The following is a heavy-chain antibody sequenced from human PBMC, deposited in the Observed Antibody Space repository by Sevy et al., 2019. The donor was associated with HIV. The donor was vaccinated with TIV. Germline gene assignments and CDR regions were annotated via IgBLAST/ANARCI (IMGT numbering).Heavy chain of an antibody. V-gene: IGHV3-15*01. J-gene: IGHJ4*02. CDR2: IKSQSDGGTI. CDR1: GFTFSNTW. D-gene: IGHD3-3*01. Sequence: GGSLRLSCTASGFTFSNTWMNWVRQAPGKELEWVGRIKSQSDGGTIDYAAPVKGRFTISRDDSKNTLFLQMNSLRSGDTAVYYCATKGALWSGYQYFDSWGQGTLVTVSS. CDR3: ATKGALWSGYQYFDS.